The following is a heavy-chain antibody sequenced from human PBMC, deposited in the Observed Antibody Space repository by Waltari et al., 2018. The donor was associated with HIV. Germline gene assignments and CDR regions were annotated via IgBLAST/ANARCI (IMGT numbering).Heavy chain of an antibody. CDR1: GASINSGNYY. D-gene: IGHD3-22*01. CDR3: ARTFYDTRQGWN. CDR2: IYTSGSS. Sequence: QVQLRESGPGLVKPSQTLSLTCTVSGASINSGNYYWNWIRQPAGKGLEWIGRIYTSGSSNYTPSLKSRVSMSLDTSKIQFSLELTSVTAADTAVYYCARTFYDTRQGWNWGQGTLVTVSS. J-gene: IGHJ4*02. V-gene: IGHV4-61*02.